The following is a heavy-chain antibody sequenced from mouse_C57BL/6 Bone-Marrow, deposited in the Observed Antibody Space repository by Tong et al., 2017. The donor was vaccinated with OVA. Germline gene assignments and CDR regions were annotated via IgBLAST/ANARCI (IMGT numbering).Heavy chain of an antibody. CDR2: INPGSGGT. CDR1: GYAFTNYL. V-gene: IGHV1-54*01. D-gene: IGHD3-2*02. CDR3: ASAHDFDY. J-gene: IGHJ2*01. Sequence: VQLQESGAELVRPGTSVKVSCKASGYAFTNYLIEWVKQRPGQGLEWIGVINPGSGGTNYNEKFKGKATLTADKSSSTAYMQLSSLTSEDSAVYCCASAHDFDYWGQGTTLTVSS.